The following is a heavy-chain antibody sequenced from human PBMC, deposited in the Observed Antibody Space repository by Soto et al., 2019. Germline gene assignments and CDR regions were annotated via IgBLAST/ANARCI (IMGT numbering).Heavy chain of an antibody. CDR2: MNPNSGNT. Sequence: ASVKVSCKASGYTFTSYDINWVRQATGQGLEWMGWMNPNSGNTGYAQKFQGRVTMTRNTSISTAYMELSSLRSEDTAVYYCARGARDFWSGYYVVYGMDVWGQGXTVTV. CDR1: GYTFTSYD. V-gene: IGHV1-8*01. CDR3: ARGARDFWSGYYVVYGMDV. D-gene: IGHD3-3*01. J-gene: IGHJ6*02.